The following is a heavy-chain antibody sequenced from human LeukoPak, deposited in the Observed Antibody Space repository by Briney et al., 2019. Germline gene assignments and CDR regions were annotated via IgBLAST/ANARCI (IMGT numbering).Heavy chain of an antibody. Sequence: SGGSLRLFCAASGFTFDDYTMHWVRQARGKGLEWVSLISWDGGSTYYADSVKGRFTISRDNSKNSLYLQMNSLRTEDTALYYCAKDTSYDSSGYYYDYWGQGTLVTVSS. J-gene: IGHJ4*02. CDR2: ISWDGGST. V-gene: IGHV3-43*01. CDR3: AKDTSYDSSGYYYDY. CDR1: GFTFDDYT. D-gene: IGHD3-22*01.